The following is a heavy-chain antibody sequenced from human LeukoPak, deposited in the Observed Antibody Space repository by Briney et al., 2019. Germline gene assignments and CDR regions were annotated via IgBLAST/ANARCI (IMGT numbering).Heavy chain of an antibody. D-gene: IGHD6-19*01. V-gene: IGHV3-7*03. CDR2: IRPDGSAQ. CDR3: AKWGYISGYYYDF. J-gene: IGHJ4*02. Sequence: GGSLRLSCAASGFSFSSHWMSWVRRAPGKGLEWVANIRPDGSAQYYVDSVKGRFTISRDNAKHSLFLHMNSLRAEDTALYYCAKWGYISGYYYDFWGQGTLVTVSS. CDR1: GFSFSSHW.